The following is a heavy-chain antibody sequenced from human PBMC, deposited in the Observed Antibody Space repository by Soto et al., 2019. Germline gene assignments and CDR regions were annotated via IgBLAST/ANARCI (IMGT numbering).Heavy chain of an antibody. J-gene: IGHJ4*02. CDR2: ITSRGSTT. Sequence: AGGSLRLSCAASRFTFSDYYMSWIRQAPGKGLEWVSSITSRGSTTYYTDSVKCRFTISRDNAKKSLYLKMNSLRAEDTAVYYWARERYSYGPYYFDYWGQGTLVTVSS. D-gene: IGHD5-18*01. CDR3: ARERYSYGPYYFDY. CDR1: RFTFSDYY. V-gene: IGHV3-11*01.